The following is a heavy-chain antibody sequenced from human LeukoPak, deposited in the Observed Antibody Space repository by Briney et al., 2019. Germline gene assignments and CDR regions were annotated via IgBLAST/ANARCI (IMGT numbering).Heavy chain of an antibody. V-gene: IGHV3-23*01. Sequence: PGGSLRLSCAASGFTFRSYGMTWVRQAPGKGLEWVSGISGSGGSTYYADSVKGRFTISRDNTKNTLYLQMNSLRAEDTAVYYCAKDRHAPGRYCSSTSCFPFDSWGQGTLVTVSS. CDR2: ISGSGGST. J-gene: IGHJ5*01. CDR1: GFTFRSYG. D-gene: IGHD2-2*01. CDR3: AKDRHAPGRYCSSTSCFPFDS.